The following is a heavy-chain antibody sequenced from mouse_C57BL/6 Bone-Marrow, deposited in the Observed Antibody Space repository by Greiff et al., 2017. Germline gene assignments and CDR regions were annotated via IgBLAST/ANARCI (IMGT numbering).Heavy chain of an antibody. D-gene: IGHD2-5*01. CDR1: GYTFTSYW. J-gene: IGHJ4*01. CDR3: ARTYYSNCYAMDY. CDR2: IDPSDSYT. Sequence: QVQLQQPGAELVKPGASVKLSCKASGYTFTSYWMQWVKQRPGQGLEWIGEIDPSDSYTNYNQKFKGKATLTVDTSSSTAYMQLSSLTSEDSAVYYCARTYYSNCYAMDYWGQGTSVTVSS. V-gene: IGHV1-50*01.